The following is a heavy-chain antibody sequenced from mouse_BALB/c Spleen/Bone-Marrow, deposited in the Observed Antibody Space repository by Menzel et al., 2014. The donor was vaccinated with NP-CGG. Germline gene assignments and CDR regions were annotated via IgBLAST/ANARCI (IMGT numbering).Heavy chain of an antibody. D-gene: IGHD1-1*01. CDR2: IRNKANGYTT. J-gene: IGHJ2*01. V-gene: IGHV7-3*02. CDR3: ARDRGLLRLDY. CDR1: GFTFSDYY. Sequence: EVKLMESGGGLVQPGGSLRLSCATSGFTFSDYYMSWVRQPPEKALEWLGFIRNKANGYTTEYSASVKGRFTISRDNSQSILYLQMNTLRAEDSASYYCARDRGLLRLDYWGQGTTLTVSS.